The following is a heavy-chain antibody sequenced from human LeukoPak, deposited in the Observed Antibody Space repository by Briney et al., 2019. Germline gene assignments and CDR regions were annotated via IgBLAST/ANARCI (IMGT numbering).Heavy chain of an antibody. V-gene: IGHV3-74*03. D-gene: IGHD6-6*01. CDR3: ARDQRVTGRPDIDY. Sequence: GGSLRLSCAASGFTFRNHWMHWVRQTPGKGLVWVSRISSDGSSTTYADSVKGRFTISRDNAKNTLYLQMNNLRAEDTAMYYCARDQRVTGRPDIDYWGQGTLVIASS. CDR1: GFTFRNHW. CDR2: ISSDGSST. J-gene: IGHJ4*02.